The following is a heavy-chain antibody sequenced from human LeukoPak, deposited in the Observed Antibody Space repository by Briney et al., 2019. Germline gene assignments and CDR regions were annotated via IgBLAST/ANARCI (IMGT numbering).Heavy chain of an antibody. CDR3: ARGGTWYYYGLDV. CDR2: IKQDGSEK. V-gene: IGHV3-7*04. Sequence: GGSLRHSCAASGFTFSSYWMSWVRQAPGKGLEWVANIKQDGSEKYYVDSVKGRFTISRDNAKNSLYLQMNSLRAEDTAVYYCARGGTWYYYGLDVWRQGTAVTVSS. D-gene: IGHD1-1*01. J-gene: IGHJ6*02. CDR1: GFTFSSYW.